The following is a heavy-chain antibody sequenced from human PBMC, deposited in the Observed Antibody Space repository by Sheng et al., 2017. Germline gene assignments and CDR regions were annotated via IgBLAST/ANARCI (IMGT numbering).Heavy chain of an antibody. CDR1: GFTFSSYS. CDR3: ARVITGTLYYYYMDV. J-gene: IGHJ6*03. V-gene: IGHV3-21*01. Sequence: EVQLVESGGGLVKPGGSLRLSCAASGFTFSSYSMNWVRQAPGKGLEWVSSISSSSSYIYYADSVKGRFTISRYNAKNSLYLQMNSLRAEDTAVYYCARVITGTLYYYYMDVWGKGTTVTVSS. CDR2: ISSSSSYI. D-gene: IGHD1-20*01.